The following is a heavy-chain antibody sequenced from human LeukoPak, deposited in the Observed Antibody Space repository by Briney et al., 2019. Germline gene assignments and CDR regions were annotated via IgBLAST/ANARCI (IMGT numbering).Heavy chain of an antibody. D-gene: IGHD2-15*01. CDR2: KYYSGST. CDR3: ARVRGYCSGGSCYSAFDY. CDR1: GGSISSYY. J-gene: IGHJ4*02. V-gene: IGHV4-39*07. Sequence: SETLSLTCTVSGGSISSYYWAWIRQPPGKGLEWIGSKYYSGSTYYNPSLKSRVTISVDTSKKQFSLKLNSVTAADTAVYYCARVRGYCSGGSCYSAFDYWGQGTLVTVSS.